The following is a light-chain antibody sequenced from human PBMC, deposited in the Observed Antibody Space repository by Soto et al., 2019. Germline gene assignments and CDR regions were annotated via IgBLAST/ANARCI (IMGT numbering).Light chain of an antibody. V-gene: IGLV2-14*01. Sequence: QSVLTQPASVSGSPGQSITISCTGTSSDVGGYSYVSWYQQHPGKAPKLMIYEVSNRPSGVSNRFSGSKSGNTASLTISGLQAEDEADYYCCSYAGSSTFYVVFGGGTKLTVL. J-gene: IGLJ2*01. CDR2: EVS. CDR1: SSDVGGYSY. CDR3: CSYAGSSTFYVV.